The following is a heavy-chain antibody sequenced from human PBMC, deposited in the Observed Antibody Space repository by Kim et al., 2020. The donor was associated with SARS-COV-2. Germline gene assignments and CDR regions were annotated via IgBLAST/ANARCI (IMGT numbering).Heavy chain of an antibody. CDR1: GGTFSSYA. V-gene: IGHV1-69*13. CDR2: IIPIFGTA. J-gene: IGHJ5*02. D-gene: IGHD1-26*01. Sequence: SVKVSCKASGGTFSSYAISWVRQAPGQGLEWMGGIIPIFGTANYAQKFQGRVTITADESTSTAYMELSSLRSEDTAVYYCARDFLGATTGENWFDPWGQGTLVTVSS. CDR3: ARDFLGATTGENWFDP.